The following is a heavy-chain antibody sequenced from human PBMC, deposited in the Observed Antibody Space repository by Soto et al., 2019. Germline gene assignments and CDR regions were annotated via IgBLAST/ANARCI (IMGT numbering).Heavy chain of an antibody. V-gene: IGHV3-9*01. CDR3: AKDIGSRRDVPVFDY. D-gene: IGHD3-10*01. CDR1: GFTFDDYA. Sequence: EVQLVESGGGLVQPGRSLRLSCEASGFTFDDYAMHWVRQVPGKGLEWVSGITWNSGRIKYADSVKGRFTISRDNAKNSLYLQMDSLRPEDTAFYFCAKDIGSRRDVPVFDYWGQGTLVTVSS. CDR2: ITWNSGRI. J-gene: IGHJ4*02.